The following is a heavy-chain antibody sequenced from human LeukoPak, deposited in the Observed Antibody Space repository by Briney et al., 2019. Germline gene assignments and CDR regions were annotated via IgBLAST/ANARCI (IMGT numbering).Heavy chain of an antibody. D-gene: IGHD6-19*01. Sequence: GGSLRLSCAASGFTFSSYSMNWVRQAPGKGLEWISYIRSGGSPTYYADSVKGRFVISRDSAKNSLYLRMNSLRAEDTAVYYCARDNSSGWSDFHYYGMDVWGQGTTVIVSS. CDR2: IRSGGSPT. CDR3: ARDNSSGWSDFHYYGMDV. V-gene: IGHV3-48*01. CDR1: GFTFSSYS. J-gene: IGHJ6*02.